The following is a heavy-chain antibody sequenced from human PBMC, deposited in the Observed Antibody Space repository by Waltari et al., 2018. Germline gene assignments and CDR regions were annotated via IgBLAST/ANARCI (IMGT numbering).Heavy chain of an antibody. J-gene: IGHJ3*02. Sequence: EVQLVQSGAEVKKPGESLKISCTGSGYSFTSYWIGWVRQMPGKGLEWMGSIYPGHSDTRYSPSFQGQVTISADKSISTAYLQWSSLKASDTAMYYCARGADYCSSTSCFPDAFDIWGQGTTVTVSS. CDR1: GYSFTSYW. V-gene: IGHV5-51*01. D-gene: IGHD2-2*01. CDR3: ARGADYCSSTSCFPDAFDI. CDR2: IYPGHSDT.